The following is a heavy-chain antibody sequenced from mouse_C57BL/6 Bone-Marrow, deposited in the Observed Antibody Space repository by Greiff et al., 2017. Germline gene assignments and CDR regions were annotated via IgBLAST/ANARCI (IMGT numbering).Heavy chain of an antibody. Sequence: VQLQQPGAELVKPGASVKMSCKASGYTFTSYWITWVKQRPGQGLEWIGDIYPTSGRTNYNEKFKSKAILTVDTSSNTAYMQLSSLTSEDSAVFYCAGSGPLGRSFDYWGRGTTLTVSS. V-gene: IGHV1-55*01. D-gene: IGHD4-1*01. CDR3: AGSGPLGRSFDY. CDR1: GYTFTSYW. CDR2: IYPTSGRT. J-gene: IGHJ2*01.